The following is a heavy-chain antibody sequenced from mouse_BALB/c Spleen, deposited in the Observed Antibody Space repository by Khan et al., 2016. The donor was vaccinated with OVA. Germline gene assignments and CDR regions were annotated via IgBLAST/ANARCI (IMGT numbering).Heavy chain of an antibody. J-gene: IGHJ3*01. CDR2: IYPFNDDT. Sequence: VQLQQSGPELVKPGASVKMSCKASGYTFTSYVMHWVKQKPGLGLEWIGYIYPFNDDTKYNENFKGKATLTSDKSSSTAYMELSSLTSVDSAVYYCAPVGNYYVSFAYWGQGTLVTVSA. V-gene: IGHV1S136*01. CDR1: GYTFTSYV. CDR3: APVGNYYVSFAY. D-gene: IGHD1-1*01.